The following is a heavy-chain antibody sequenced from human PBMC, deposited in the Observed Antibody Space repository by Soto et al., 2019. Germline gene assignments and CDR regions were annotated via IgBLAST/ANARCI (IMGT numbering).Heavy chain of an antibody. D-gene: IGHD3-10*01. CDR2: LYDVDGS. CDR3: GTDRWGGAFDM. V-gene: IGHV3-66*01. CDR1: GLNVGGKKY. J-gene: IGHJ3*02. Sequence: VGSLRLSCAASGLNVGGKKYVAWVRQAPGKGLEWVSVLYDVDGSFYSDSVKGRFTTSSDSSKNSLYLQMNSLRAEDTAVYYCGTDRWGGAFDMWGQGTTVTVSS.